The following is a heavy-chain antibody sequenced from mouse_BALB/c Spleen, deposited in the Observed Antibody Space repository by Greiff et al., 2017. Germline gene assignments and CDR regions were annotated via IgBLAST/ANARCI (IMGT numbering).Heavy chain of an antibody. D-gene: IGHD3-1*01. Sequence: EVQLQESGPGLVKPSQSLSLTCSVTGYSITSGYYWNWIRQFPGNKLEWMGYISYDGSNNYNPSLKNRISITRDTSKNQFFLKLNSVTTEDTATYYCARTRGATRLAYWGQGTLVTVSA. CDR3: ARTRGATRLAY. J-gene: IGHJ3*01. CDR2: ISYDGSN. CDR1: GYSITSGYY. V-gene: IGHV3-6*02.